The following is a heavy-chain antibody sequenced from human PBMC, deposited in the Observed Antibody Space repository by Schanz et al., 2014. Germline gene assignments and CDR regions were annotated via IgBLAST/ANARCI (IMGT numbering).Heavy chain of an antibody. CDR1: GFSVSSNF. CDR3: ARKADSSGTGDY. D-gene: IGHD6-19*01. V-gene: IGHV3-66*01. J-gene: IGHJ4*02. Sequence: EVQLVESGGGLVQPGGFLRLSCAASGFSVSSNFMTWVRQAPGKGLEWVSLIYSGGDTNYAGSVKGRLTISRDGSKNTMYLQMNNLRAEDAADYDCARKADSSGTGDYWGQGTLVTVSS. CDR2: IYSGGDT.